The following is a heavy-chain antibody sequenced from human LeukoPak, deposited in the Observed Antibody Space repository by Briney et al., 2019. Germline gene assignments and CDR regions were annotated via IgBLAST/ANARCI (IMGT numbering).Heavy chain of an antibody. Sequence: GGSLRLSCAASGFTFSSYAMSWVRQAPGKGLEWVSAISGSGDSTYYADSVKGRFTISRDNSKNTLYLQMNSLRAEDTAVYYCARGGNRKWIQLWSDANWFDPWGQGTLVTVSS. CDR2: ISGSGDST. J-gene: IGHJ5*02. CDR1: GFTFSSYA. V-gene: IGHV3-23*01. CDR3: ARGGNRKWIQLWSDANWFDP. D-gene: IGHD5-18*01.